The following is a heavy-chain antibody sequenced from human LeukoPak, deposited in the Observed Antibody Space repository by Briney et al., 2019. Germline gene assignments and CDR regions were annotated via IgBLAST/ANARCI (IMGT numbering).Heavy chain of an antibody. Sequence: SETLSLTCAVSGGSISRGGYSWRWIRQPPGKGLEWIGYFYYSGSTYYNPSLKSRVTISLDTSKNQLSLKLSSVTAADTAVYCCARGVIAAGGNDFDYWGQGTLVTVSS. CDR2: FYYSGST. J-gene: IGHJ4*02. CDR1: GGSISRGGYS. CDR3: ARGVIAAGGNDFDY. V-gene: IGHV4-30-4*07. D-gene: IGHD6-13*01.